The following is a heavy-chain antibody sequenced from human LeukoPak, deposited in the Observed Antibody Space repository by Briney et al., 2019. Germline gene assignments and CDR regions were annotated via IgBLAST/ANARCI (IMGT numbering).Heavy chain of an antibody. CDR2: INTGNGNT. Sequence: ASVNLSCTASGYTFTIYAMHWVRHAPGQRLEWMGWINTGNGNTKYSKEFQGRVTITRDTSASTAYMELSRLRSEDMAMYYCARDAAGGHFDYWGEGTLVTVSS. CDR3: ARDAAGGHFDY. D-gene: IGHD3-16*01. V-gene: IGHV1-3*03. CDR1: GYTFTIYA. J-gene: IGHJ4*02.